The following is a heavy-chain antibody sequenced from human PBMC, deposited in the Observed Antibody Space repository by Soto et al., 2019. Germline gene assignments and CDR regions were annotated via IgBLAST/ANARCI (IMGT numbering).Heavy chain of an antibody. J-gene: IGHJ3*02. CDR3: ARVPYDSSGYYIPDAFDI. CDR2: INPSGGST. CDR1: GYTFTSYY. V-gene: IGHV1-46*01. D-gene: IGHD3-22*01. Sequence: GASVKVSCKASGYTFTSYYMHWVRQAPGQGLERMGIINPSGGSTSYAQKFQGRVTMTRDTSTSTVYMELSSLRSEDTVVYYCARVPYDSSGYYIPDAFDIWGQGTMVTVS.